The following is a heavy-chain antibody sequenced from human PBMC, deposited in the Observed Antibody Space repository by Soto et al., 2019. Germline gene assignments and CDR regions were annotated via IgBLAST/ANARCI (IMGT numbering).Heavy chain of an antibody. J-gene: IGHJ4*02. D-gene: IGHD2-2*01. CDR2: ISSNGGST. CDR3: AREGYCSSTSCYWFDY. CDR1: GFTFSSYS. V-gene: IGHV3-64*01. Sequence: EVQLVASGGGLVQPGGSLRLSCAACGFTFSSYSMHWVRQAPGKGLEYVSAISSNGGSTYYANSGKGRFTITRDNSKNGMYLQMGSLRAEDMAVYYCAREGYCSSTSCYWFDYWGQGTLVTVSS.